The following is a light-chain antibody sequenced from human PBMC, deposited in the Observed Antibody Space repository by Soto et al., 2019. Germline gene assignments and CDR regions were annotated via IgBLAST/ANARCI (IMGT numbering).Light chain of an antibody. CDR3: CSYAGSSRL. V-gene: IGLV2-23*01. J-gene: IGLJ2*01. CDR1: SSDVGSYNL. Sequence: QSALTQPASVSGSPGQSITISCTGTSSDVGSYNLVSWYQQHPGKAPKLMIYEGSKRPSGVSNRFSGSNSGNTASLTISGLQAEDEAYYYCCSYAGSSRLFGGGTQLTVL. CDR2: EGS.